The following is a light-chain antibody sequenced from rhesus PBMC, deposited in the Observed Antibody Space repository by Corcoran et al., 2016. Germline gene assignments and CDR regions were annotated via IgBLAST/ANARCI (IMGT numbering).Light chain of an antibody. V-gene: IGKV3-42*02. CDR2: GAS. CDR1: QPVGNN. CDR3: QHYSTWPLT. J-gene: IGKJ4*01. Sequence: ASQPVGNNLAWYQQNPGRAPRLLIYGASTRATGIPDRFSGSGSGTDFTLTISGLAPEDFARYYCQHYSTWPLTFGGGTKVEIK.